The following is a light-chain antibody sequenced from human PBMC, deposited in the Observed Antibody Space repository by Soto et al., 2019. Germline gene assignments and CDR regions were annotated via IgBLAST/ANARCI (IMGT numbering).Light chain of an antibody. Sequence: EIVMTQSPATLSVSPGERATLSCRASQSISRNLAWYQQKPGQAPRLLIFSASTRATGIPARFSGSGSGTEFTLTISSLQSEDSAVYYCQQYYAIPRTFGQGTKVEL. CDR1: QSISRN. CDR2: SAS. V-gene: IGKV3-15*01. J-gene: IGKJ1*01. CDR3: QQYYAIPRT.